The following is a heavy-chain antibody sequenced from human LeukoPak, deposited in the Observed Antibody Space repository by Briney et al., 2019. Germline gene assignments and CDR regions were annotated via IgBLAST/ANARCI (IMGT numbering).Heavy chain of an antibody. Sequence: GASVKVSCKASGDTFINYYMHWVRQAPGQGLEWMGIINPSGGSTSYAQKFQGRVTMTRDTSTSTVYMELSSLRSEDTAVYFCARAGSKPEKYYDSRAFYCGGYYFDYWGQGTLVTVSS. D-gene: IGHD3-22*01. CDR3: ARAGSKPEKYYDSRAFYCGGYYFDY. CDR1: GDTFINYY. J-gene: IGHJ4*02. V-gene: IGHV1-46*01. CDR2: INPSGGST.